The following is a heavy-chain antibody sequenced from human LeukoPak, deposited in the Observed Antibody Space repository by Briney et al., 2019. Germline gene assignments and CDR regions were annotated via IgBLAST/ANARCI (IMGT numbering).Heavy chain of an antibody. J-gene: IGHJ4*02. V-gene: IGHV4-59*01. CDR3: ARVGDWNDLVY. Sequence: SETLSLTCTVSGGSISSYYWSWIRQSPGKGLERIGYIYYSGSTNYNPSLKSRVTISVDTSKNQFSLKLSSVTAADTAVYYCARVGDWNDLVYWGQGTLVTVSS. CDR2: IYYSGST. D-gene: IGHD1-1*01. CDR1: GGSISSYY.